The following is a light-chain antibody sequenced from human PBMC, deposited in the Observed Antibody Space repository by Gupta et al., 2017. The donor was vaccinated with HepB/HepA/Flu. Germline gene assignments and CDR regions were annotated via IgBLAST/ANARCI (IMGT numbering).Light chain of an antibody. J-gene: IGLJ2*01. Sequence: QSALTQPASVSGSPVQSITISCTGTSSDVGGYNYVSWYQQHPGKAPNLMIYDVSKRPSGASTRFSGSKSGNTASLTISGLQAEDEADYYCSSYTSSSNVVFGGGTKLTVL. CDR1: SSDVGGYNY. V-gene: IGLV2-14*01. CDR2: DVS. CDR3: SSYTSSSNVV.